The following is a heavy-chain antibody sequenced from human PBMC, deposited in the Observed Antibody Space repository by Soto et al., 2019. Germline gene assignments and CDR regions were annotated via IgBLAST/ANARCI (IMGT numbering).Heavy chain of an antibody. Sequence: EVQLVESGGGLVQPGRSLRLSCAASGFTFDDYAMHWVRQAPGKGLEWVSGISWNSGSIGYADSVKGRFTISRDNAKNSLYLQMNSLRAEDTALYYCARELVNDYWGQGTLVTVSS. V-gene: IGHV3-9*01. CDR3: ARELVNDY. CDR1: GFTFDDYA. J-gene: IGHJ4*02. CDR2: ISWNSGSI. D-gene: IGHD3-9*01.